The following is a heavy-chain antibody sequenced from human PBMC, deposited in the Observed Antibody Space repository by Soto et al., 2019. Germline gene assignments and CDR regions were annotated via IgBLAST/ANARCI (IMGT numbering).Heavy chain of an antibody. CDR2: ISSSSSTI. J-gene: IGHJ4*02. CDR3: ARDPGFDY. V-gene: IGHV3-48*01. CDR1: GFTFSSYS. Sequence: GGSLRLSCAASGFTFSSYSMNWVRQAPGKGLEWVSYISSSSSTIYYADSVKGRFTISRDNAKNSLYLQMNSLRAEDTAVYYCARDPGFDYWGQGTLVTVSS.